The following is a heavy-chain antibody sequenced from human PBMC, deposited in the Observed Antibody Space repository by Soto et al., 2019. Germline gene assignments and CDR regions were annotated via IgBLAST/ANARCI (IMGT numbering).Heavy chain of an antibody. CDR2: ISPTGGST. V-gene: IGHV3-23*01. CDR3: AKVTRGMVPTIGGGFDT. CDR1: GYTHTFNTYA. J-gene: IGHJ4*02. Sequence: EVQLLASGGGLVQPGGSLRLSCAGSGYTHTFNTYAMRWVRRAPGKGLECDAGISPTGGSTYYADSVKGRLTISRDNSKDQLFLQMDRPRVEDAAVYFCAKVTRGMVPTIGGGFDTWGRGPLVTVSS. D-gene: IGHD1-26*01.